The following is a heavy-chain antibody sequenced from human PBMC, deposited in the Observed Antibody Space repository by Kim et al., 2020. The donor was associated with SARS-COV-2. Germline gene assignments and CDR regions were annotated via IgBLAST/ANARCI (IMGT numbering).Heavy chain of an antibody. Sequence: SRVTLSVDTSKNQFSLKLSSVTAADTAVYYCARHTLSVVPAAIPRSTFDYWGQGTLVTVSS. D-gene: IGHD2-2*02. CDR3: ARHTLSVVPAAIPRSTFDY. V-gene: IGHV4-39*01. J-gene: IGHJ4*02.